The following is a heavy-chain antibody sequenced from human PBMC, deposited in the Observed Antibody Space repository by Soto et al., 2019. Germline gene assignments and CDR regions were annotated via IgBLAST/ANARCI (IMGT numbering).Heavy chain of an antibody. CDR3: ARDRNIVVVPAAIADY. Sequence: QVQLVESGGGVVQPGRSLRLSCAASGFSFSNYGMHWVRQAPGKGLEWVAAIWYDGVKKHHADSVKGRFTISRDNSMNTLYMPMNSLRAEDTAVNYCARDRNIVVVPAAIADYWGQGTLVTVSS. V-gene: IGHV3-33*01. J-gene: IGHJ4*02. CDR2: IWYDGVKK. D-gene: IGHD2-2*01. CDR1: GFSFSNYG.